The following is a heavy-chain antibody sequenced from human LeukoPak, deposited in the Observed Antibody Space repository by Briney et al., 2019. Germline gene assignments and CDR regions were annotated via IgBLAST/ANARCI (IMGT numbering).Heavy chain of an antibody. V-gene: IGHV3-48*02. Sequence: GGSLRLSCAASGFTFSIYVMSWVRQAPGKGLEWVSYISHDSERIYYADSVKGRFTISRDNADNSLYLQMNNLRDEDTALYYCVRDNDWAFHYWGQGTLVTVSS. CDR1: GFTFSIYV. CDR3: VRDNDWAFHY. CDR2: ISHDSERI. J-gene: IGHJ4*02. D-gene: IGHD3-9*01.